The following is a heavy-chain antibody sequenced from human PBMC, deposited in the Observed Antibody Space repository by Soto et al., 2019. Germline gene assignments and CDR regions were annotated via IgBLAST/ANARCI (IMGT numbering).Heavy chain of an antibody. Sequence: SETLSLTCTVSGGSINSYYWSWIRQPPGKGLEWIGYIYYIGSTNYNPSLKSRVTISVDTSKNQFSLSLSSVTAADTAVYYFARSEAYYDYVWGTWRFNWFDPWGQGTLVTVS. CDR3: ARSEAYYDYVWGTWRFNWFDP. CDR1: GGSINSYY. V-gene: IGHV4-59*01. J-gene: IGHJ5*02. CDR2: IYYIGST. D-gene: IGHD3-16*01.